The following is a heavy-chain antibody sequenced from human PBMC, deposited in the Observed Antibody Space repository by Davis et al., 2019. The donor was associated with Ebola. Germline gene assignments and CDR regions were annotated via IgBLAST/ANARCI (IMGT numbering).Heavy chain of an antibody. CDR1: GFSVNAIY. Sequence: GESLKISCAASGFSVNAIYMSWIRQAPGKGPEWIARVGANGAFTNYAESVRGRFTIVSDTTANSLYLQMNSLRDEDTALYYCSRGGAVKFDYWGQGTLVTVSS. V-gene: IGHV3-11*06. CDR2: VGANGAFT. J-gene: IGHJ4*02. D-gene: IGHD4-17*01. CDR3: SRGGAVKFDY.